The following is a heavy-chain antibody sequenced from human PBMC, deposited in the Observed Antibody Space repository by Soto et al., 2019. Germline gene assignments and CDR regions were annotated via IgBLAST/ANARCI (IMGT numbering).Heavy chain of an antibody. CDR1: GFTLTTYA. D-gene: IGHD1-26*01. V-gene: IGHV3-23*01. CDR2: ISGSGGTA. Sequence: LRLSCAASGFTLTTYAMSWVRQAPGKGLEWVSSISGSGGTAYNVDSVKGRFTISRDNSKNTMYLQMNSLRAEDTAVYYCAKSGPPVESGSYYVDYWGQGTLVTVSS. J-gene: IGHJ4*02. CDR3: AKSGPPVESGSYYVDY.